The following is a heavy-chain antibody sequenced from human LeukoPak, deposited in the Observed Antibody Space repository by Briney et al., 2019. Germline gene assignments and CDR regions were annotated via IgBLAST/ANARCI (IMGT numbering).Heavy chain of an antibody. CDR1: GFTFSSYW. J-gene: IGHJ4*02. CDR2: IKQDGSEK. V-gene: IGHV3-7*01. Sequence: GGSLRLSCAASGFTFSSYWRSWVRQAPGKGLEWVANIKQDGSEKYYLHSVKGRFTISRDNAKNSLYLQMNSLRAEDTAVYYCARDSETTAFDYWGQGTLVTVSS. D-gene: IGHD4-11*01. CDR3: ARDSETTAFDY.